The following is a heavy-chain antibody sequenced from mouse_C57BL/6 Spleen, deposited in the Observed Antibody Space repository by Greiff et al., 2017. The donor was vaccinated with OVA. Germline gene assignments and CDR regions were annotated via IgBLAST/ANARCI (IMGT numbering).Heavy chain of an antibody. D-gene: IGHD1-1*01. CDR1: GYTFTSYW. CDR3: ARLGIPITTVVATRAY. V-gene: IGHV1-64*01. CDR2: IHPNSGST. Sequence: VKLQQPGAELVKPGASVKLSCKASGYTFTSYWMHWVKQRPGQGLEWIGMIHPNSGSTNYNEKFKSKATLTVDKSSSTAYMQLSSLTSEDSAVYYCARLGIPITTVVATRAYWGQGTLVTVSA. J-gene: IGHJ3*01.